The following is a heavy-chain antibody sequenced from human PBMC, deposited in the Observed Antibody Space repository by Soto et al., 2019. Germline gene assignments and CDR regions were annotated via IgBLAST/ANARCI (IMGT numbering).Heavy chain of an antibody. D-gene: IGHD3-3*01. Sequence: PSETLSLTCTVSGGSISSYYWSWIRQPPGKGLEWIGYIYYSGSTNYNPSLKSRVTISVDTSKNQFSLKLSSVTAADTAVYYCASPAGELRFLEWLPHYYYYGMDVWGQGTTVTVSS. CDR2: IYYSGST. CDR3: ASPAGELRFLEWLPHYYYYGMDV. CDR1: GGSISSYY. J-gene: IGHJ6*02. V-gene: IGHV4-59*01.